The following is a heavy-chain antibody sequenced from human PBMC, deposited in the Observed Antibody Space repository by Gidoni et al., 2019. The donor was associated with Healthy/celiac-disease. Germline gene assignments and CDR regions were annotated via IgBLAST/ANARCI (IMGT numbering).Heavy chain of an antibody. CDR3: ARDKIVVVPAAIYGMDV. V-gene: IGHV3-33*01. J-gene: IGHJ6*02. CDR2: IWYDGSNK. CDR1: GFTFSSYG. Sequence: QVQLVESGGGVVQPGRSLRLSCAASGFTFSSYGMHWVRQAPGKGLEWVAVIWYDGSNKYYADSVKGRFTISRDNSKNTLYLQMNSLRAEDTAVYYCARDKIVVVPAAIYGMDVWGQGTTVTVS. D-gene: IGHD2-2*01.